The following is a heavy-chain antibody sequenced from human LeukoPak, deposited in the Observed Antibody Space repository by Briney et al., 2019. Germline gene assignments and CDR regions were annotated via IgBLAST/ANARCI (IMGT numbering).Heavy chain of an antibody. CDR2: ISAYYVNT. J-gene: IGHJ4*02. V-gene: IGHV1-18*01. Sequence: ASVKVSCKASGYTFTSYGISWVRQAPGQGLEWMGWISAYYVNTNSAQKLQGRVTMTTDTSTSTAYMELRSLRSDDTAVYYCARDRAVVVAATDYWGQGTLVTVSS. D-gene: IGHD2-15*01. CDR3: ARDRAVVVAATDY. CDR1: GYTFTSYG.